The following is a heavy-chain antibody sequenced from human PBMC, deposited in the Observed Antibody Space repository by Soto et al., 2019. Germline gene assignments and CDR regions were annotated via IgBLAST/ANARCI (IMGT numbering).Heavy chain of an antibody. CDR2: IIPIFDTA. CDR3: ARNGTLTGYSYGMDV. J-gene: IGHJ6*02. D-gene: IGHD1-1*01. CDR1: GGTFSDST. Sequence: QVQLVQSGAELRTPGSSVKVSCKASGGTFSDSTINWVRQAPGQRLEWMGGIIPIFDTANYAEKFQGRVTITADESTSTSFMEVSSLRSEDTAVYYCARNGTLTGYSYGMDVWGQGTMVTVSS. V-gene: IGHV1-69*01.